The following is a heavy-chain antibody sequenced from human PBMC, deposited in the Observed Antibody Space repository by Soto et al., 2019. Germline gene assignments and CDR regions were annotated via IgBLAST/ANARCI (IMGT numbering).Heavy chain of an antibody. Sequence: QVQLVQSGAEVKKPGSSVKVSCKASGGTFSSYAISWVRQAPGHGLEWMGGIIPIFGTANYAQKFQGRVTITADESTSTAYMELSSLRSEDTAVYYCARDPRGRHYYYYYGMDVWGQGTTVTVSS. D-gene: IGHD3-10*01. CDR3: ARDPRGRHYYYYYGMDV. J-gene: IGHJ6*02. CDR2: IIPIFGTA. V-gene: IGHV1-69*01. CDR1: GGTFSSYA.